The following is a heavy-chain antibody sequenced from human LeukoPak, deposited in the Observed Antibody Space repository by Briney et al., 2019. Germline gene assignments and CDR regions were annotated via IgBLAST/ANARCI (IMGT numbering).Heavy chain of an antibody. D-gene: IGHD4-17*01. CDR2: ISSSSSYI. J-gene: IGHJ4*02. CDR3: ARDASVYGDSGDY. V-gene: IGHV3-21*01. CDR1: GFTVSSNY. Sequence: PGGSLRLSCAASGFTVSSNYMSWVRQAPGKGLEWVSSISSSSSYIYYADSVKGRFTISRDNAKNSLYLQMNSLRAEDTAVYYCARDASVYGDSGDYWGQGTLVTVSS.